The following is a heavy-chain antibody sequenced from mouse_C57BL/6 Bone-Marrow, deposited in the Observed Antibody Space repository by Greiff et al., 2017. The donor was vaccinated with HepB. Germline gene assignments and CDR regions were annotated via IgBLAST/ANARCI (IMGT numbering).Heavy chain of an antibody. CDR3: ARDPGGYFDY. CDR2: ISYDGSN. V-gene: IGHV3-6*01. Sequence: EVHLVESGPGLVKPSQSLSLTCSVTGYSITSGYYWNWIRQFPGNKLEWMGYISYDGSNNYNPSLKNRISITRDTSKNQFFLKLNSVTTEDTATYYCARDPGGYFDYWGQGTTLTVSS. J-gene: IGHJ2*01. CDR1: GYSITSGYY.